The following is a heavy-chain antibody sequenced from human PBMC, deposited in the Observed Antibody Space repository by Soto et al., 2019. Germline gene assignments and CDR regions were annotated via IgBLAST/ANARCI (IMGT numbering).Heavy chain of an antibody. CDR1: GGSMSEYF. CDR2: IYYLGST. V-gene: IGHV4-59*01. J-gene: IGHJ4*02. Sequence: SATLSLTCSVSGGSMSEYFWSWIRQSPGKGLEWIGYIYYLGSTDYNPSLKSRVTISVETSKRQFSLRLTSVTAADTAVYYCARDGYDGSGSPYPAYWGPGTQVTVS. D-gene: IGHD3-10*01. CDR3: ARDGYDGSGSPYPAY.